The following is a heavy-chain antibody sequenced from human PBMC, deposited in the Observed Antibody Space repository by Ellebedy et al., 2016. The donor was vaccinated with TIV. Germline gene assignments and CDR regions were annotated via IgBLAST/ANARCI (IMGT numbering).Heavy chain of an antibody. J-gene: IGHJ6*03. CDR1: GFTFSSYW. CDR3: ARGRIRFLYYYYYMDV. D-gene: IGHD3-3*01. CDR2: IKQDGSEK. Sequence: GGSLRLXXAASGFTFSSYWMSWVRQAPGKGLEWVANIKQDGSEKYYVDSVKGRFTISRDNAKNSLYLQMNSLRAEDTAVYYCARGRIRFLYYYYYMDVWGKGTTVTVSS. V-gene: IGHV3-7*01.